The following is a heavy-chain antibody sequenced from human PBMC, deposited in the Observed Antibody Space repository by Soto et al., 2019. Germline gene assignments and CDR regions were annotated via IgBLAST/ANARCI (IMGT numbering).Heavy chain of an antibody. V-gene: IGHV1-69*02. CDR2: IIPILGIA. Sequence: QVQLVQSGAEVKKPGSSVKVSCKASGGTFSSYTISWVRQAPGQGLEWMGRIIPILGIANYAQKFQXRVTXXXXXXXXXXXXXXXXXXXXXTAVYYCXXHYGDYKISDYWGQGTLVTVSX. CDR3: XXHYGDYKISDY. D-gene: IGHD4-17*01. J-gene: IGHJ4*02. CDR1: GGTFSSYT.